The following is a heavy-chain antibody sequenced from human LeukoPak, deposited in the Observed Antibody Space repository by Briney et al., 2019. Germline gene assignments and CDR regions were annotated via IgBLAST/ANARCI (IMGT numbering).Heavy chain of an antibody. CDR3: ARGPWDPSDYYDSSGYYYVFAFDI. CDR1: GFTFSSYA. D-gene: IGHD3-22*01. CDR2: ISYDGSNK. J-gene: IGHJ3*02. Sequence: GGSLRLSCAAPGFTFSSYAMHWVRQAPGKGLEWVAVISYDGSNKYYADSVKGRFTISRDNSKNTLYLQMNSLRAEDTAVYYCARGPWDPSDYYDSSGYYYVFAFDIWGQGTMVTVSS. V-gene: IGHV3-30-3*01.